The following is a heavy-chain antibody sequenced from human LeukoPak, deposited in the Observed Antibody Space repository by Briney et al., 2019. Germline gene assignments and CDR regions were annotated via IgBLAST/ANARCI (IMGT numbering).Heavy chain of an antibody. Sequence: ASVKVSCKASGYTFTGYYMHWVRQAPGQGLEWMGWINPNSGGTNYAQKFQGRVTITRDTSISTAYMELSRLRSDDTAVYYCARDYGDYDWFDHWGQGTLVTVSS. CDR3: ARDYGDYDWFDH. CDR1: GYTFTGYY. V-gene: IGHV1-2*02. D-gene: IGHD4-17*01. J-gene: IGHJ5*02. CDR2: INPNSGGT.